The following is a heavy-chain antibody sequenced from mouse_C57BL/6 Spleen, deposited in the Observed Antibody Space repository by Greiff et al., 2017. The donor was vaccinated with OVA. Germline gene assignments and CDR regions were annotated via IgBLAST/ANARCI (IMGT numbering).Heavy chain of an antibody. D-gene: IGHD1-1*01. J-gene: IGHJ4*01. Sequence: QVQLQQPGAELVKPGASVKMSCKASGYTFTSYWITWVKPRPGQGLEWIGDIYPGSGSTNYNAKFKSKATLTVDTSSSTAYMQLSSLTSEDSAVYYCAREDYYGSGAMDYWGQGTSVTVSS. CDR2: IYPGSGST. CDR1: GYTFTSYW. CDR3: AREDYYGSGAMDY. V-gene: IGHV1-55*01.